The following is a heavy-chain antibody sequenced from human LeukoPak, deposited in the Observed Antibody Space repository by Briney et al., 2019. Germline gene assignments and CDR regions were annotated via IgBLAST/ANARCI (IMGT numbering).Heavy chain of an antibody. Sequence: GGSLRLSCAASGFTFSSYAMSWVRQAPGKGLEWVSAISGSGGSTYYADSVKGRFTISRDNSKNTLYLQMNSLRAEDTAVYYCARDLIAASRKWYWSGLDVWGRGTTVSVSS. J-gene: IGHJ6*02. CDR2: ISGSGGST. CDR3: ARDLIAASRKWYWSGLDV. V-gene: IGHV3-23*01. CDR1: GFTFSSYA. D-gene: IGHD6-6*01.